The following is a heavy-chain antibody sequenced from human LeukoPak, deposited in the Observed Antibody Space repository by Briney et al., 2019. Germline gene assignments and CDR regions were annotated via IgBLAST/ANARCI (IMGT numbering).Heavy chain of an antibody. CDR1: GFTFSSYA. D-gene: IGHD2-2*01. V-gene: IGHV3-23*01. CDR3: AKISTRVVPAAMDY. CDR2: ISGSGGST. Sequence: GGSLRLSCSASGFTFSSYAMSWVRQAPGKGLEWVSAISGSGGSTYYADSVKGRFTISRDNSKNTLYLQMNSLRAEDTAVYYCAKISTRVVPAAMDYWGQGTLITVSS. J-gene: IGHJ4*02.